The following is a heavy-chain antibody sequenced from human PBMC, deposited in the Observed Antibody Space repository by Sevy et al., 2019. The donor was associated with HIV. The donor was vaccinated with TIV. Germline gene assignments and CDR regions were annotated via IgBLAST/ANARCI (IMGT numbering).Heavy chain of an antibody. D-gene: IGHD3-22*01. Sequence: GGSLRLSCAASGFSFNNAWMNWVRQAPGKGLEWVGRIKSEADGGTTDYAAPVKGRFIISRDDSKNTVFLQMDSLKNEDTAVYYCRDTNDSGPWDHWGQGTLVTVSS. V-gene: IGHV3-15*01. CDR1: GFSFNNAW. J-gene: IGHJ4*02. CDR2: IKSEADGGTT. CDR3: RDTNDSGPWDH.